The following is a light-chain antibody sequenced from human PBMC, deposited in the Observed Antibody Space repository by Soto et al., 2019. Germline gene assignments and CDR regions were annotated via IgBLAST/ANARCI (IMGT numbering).Light chain of an antibody. V-gene: IGKV3-15*01. Sequence: ETVMTQSPATLSVSPGGRATLSCRASQSVSNYLAWYQQKTGQAPRLLIYDVSTRATGVPARFSGSGSGTEFTLTITSLQSEDFAVYYCQQYYNWRRTFGQGTKGDIK. CDR2: DVS. CDR1: QSVSNY. CDR3: QQYYNWRRT. J-gene: IGKJ1*01.